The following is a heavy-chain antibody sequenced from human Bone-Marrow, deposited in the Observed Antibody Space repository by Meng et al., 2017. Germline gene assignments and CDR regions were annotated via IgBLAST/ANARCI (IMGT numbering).Heavy chain of an antibody. D-gene: IGHD2-21*01. Sequence: GSLRLSCAVSGGSISSDNWWSWVRQPPGKGLEWIGEIYHSGSTNYNPSLKSRITISVDKPKNQFSLTLSSVTAADTAVYYCTKNDFYCLGYWGQGTLVTVSS. CDR3: TKNDFYCLGY. J-gene: IGHJ4*02. CDR1: GGSISSDNW. CDR2: IYHSGST. V-gene: IGHV4-4*02.